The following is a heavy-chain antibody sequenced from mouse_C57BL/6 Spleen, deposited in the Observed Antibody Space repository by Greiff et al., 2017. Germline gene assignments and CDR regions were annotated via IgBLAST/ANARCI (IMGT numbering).Heavy chain of an antibody. D-gene: IGHD1-1*01. CDR1: GYTFTDYY. J-gene: IGHJ4*01. V-gene: IGHV1-19*01. Sequence: VQLQQSGPVLVKPGASVKMSCKASGYTFTDYYMNWVKQSHGKSLEWIGVINPYNGGTSYNQKFKGKATLTVDKSSSTAYMELNSLTSEDSAVYYCARGDYVYARDYWGQGTSVTVSS. CDR2: INPYNGGT. CDR3: ARGDYVYARDY.